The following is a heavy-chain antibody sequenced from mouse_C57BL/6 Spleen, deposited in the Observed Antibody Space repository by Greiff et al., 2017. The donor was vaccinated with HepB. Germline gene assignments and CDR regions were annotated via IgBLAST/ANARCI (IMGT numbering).Heavy chain of an antibody. V-gene: IGHV1-55*01. CDR1: GYIFTSYW. D-gene: IGHD1-1*01. J-gene: IGHJ3*01. Sequence: VQLQQSGAELVKPGASVKMSCKASGYIFTSYWITWVKQRPGQGLEWIGDIYPGSGSTNYNEKFKSKATLTVDTSSSTVYMQLSSLTSEYSAVYYCASEAYYYVSSLFAFWGQGTLVTVSA. CDR2: IYPGSGST. CDR3: ASEAYYYVSSLFAF.